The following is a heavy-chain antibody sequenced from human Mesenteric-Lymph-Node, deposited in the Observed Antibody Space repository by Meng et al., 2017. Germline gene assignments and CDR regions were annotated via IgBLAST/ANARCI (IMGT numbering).Heavy chain of an antibody. CDR2: ISGSGGST. Sequence: GGSLRLSCAASGFSFTSYWMHWVRQSPGKGLEWVSAISGSGGSTYYADSVKGRFTISRDNSKNTLYLQMNSLRAEDTAVYYCARGGAGSSWYVRFDYWGQGTLVTVSS. V-gene: IGHV3-23*01. D-gene: IGHD6-13*01. CDR3: ARGGAGSSWYVRFDY. CDR1: GFSFTSYW. J-gene: IGHJ4*02.